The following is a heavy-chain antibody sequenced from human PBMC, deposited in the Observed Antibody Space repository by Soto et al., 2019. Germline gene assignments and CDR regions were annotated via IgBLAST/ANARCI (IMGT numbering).Heavy chain of an antibody. V-gene: IGHV4-30-4*01. CDR1: GGSISSGDYS. Sequence: SETLSLTCTVSGGSISSGDYSWSWVRQSPGKGLEWIGHIYNSGITYYNPSLKSRVVISIDTSRNQFSLRLNSLTAADTAVYYCTRDGVGANNYFDYWGQGTLVTVSS. CDR3: TRDGVGANNYFDY. D-gene: IGHD1-26*01. CDR2: IYNSGIT. J-gene: IGHJ4*02.